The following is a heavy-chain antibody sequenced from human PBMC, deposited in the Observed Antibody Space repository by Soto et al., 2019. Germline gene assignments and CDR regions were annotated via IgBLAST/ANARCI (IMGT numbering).Heavy chain of an antibody. J-gene: IGHJ6*02. Sequence: PGGSLRLSCAASGYTFSHYWMHWVRQATGKGLEWVSAIGTAGDPYYPGSVKGRFTISRENAKNSLYLQMNSLRAGDTAVYYCARGGGYAIEDGMDVWGQGTTVTVSS. CDR1: GYTFSHYW. V-gene: IGHV3-13*05. D-gene: IGHD2-8*01. CDR2: IGTAGDP. CDR3: ARGGGYAIEDGMDV.